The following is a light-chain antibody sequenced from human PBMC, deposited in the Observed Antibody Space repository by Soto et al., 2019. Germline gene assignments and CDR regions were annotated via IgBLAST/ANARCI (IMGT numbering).Light chain of an antibody. CDR1: QSVSSY. CDR2: DAS. J-gene: IGKJ4*01. V-gene: IGKV3-11*01. Sequence: EIVLTQSPATLSLSPGERATLSCRASQSVSSYLAWYQQQHGQDPRLLIYDASNRATSITARFSSSGSGTEVTFTISSRQPEDDAIYYCQQRSNWPLLTFGGGTKVEIK. CDR3: QQRSNWPLLT.